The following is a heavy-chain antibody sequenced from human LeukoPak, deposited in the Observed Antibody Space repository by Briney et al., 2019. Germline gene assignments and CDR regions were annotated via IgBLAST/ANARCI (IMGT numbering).Heavy chain of an antibody. J-gene: IGHJ4*02. V-gene: IGHV3-33*08. CDR3: AREAVFDY. CDR1: GFTFNNYG. Sequence: GGSLRLSCAASGFTFNNYGMHWVRQAPGKGLEWVAVIWYDGSNKYYADSVKGRFTISRDNSKNTLYLQMNSLRAEDTAVYYCAREAVFDYWGQGTLVTVSS. CDR2: IWYDGSNK.